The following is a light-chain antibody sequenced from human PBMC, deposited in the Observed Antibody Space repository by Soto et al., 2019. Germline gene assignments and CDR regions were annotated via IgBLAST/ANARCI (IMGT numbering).Light chain of an antibody. CDR1: QSISSY. V-gene: IGKV1-5*03. Sequence: DIQMTQSPSTLSASVGDRVTITCRASQSISSYLAWYQQKPGEAPKLLIYKASTLETGVPSRFSGSGSGTEFTLTISSLQPDDFATYYCQQYGSSPLFTFGPGTKVDIK. J-gene: IGKJ3*01. CDR2: KAS. CDR3: QQYGSSPLFT.